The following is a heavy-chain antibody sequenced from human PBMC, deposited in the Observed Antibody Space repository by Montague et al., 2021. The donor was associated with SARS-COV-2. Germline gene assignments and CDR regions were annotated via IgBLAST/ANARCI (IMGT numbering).Heavy chain of an antibody. D-gene: IGHD3-16*02. J-gene: IGHJ4*02. Sequence: PALVKPTQTLTLTCTVSGFSLNTNGMGVGRIRQLPGEAPAWLALIYWDDDKRYSPSLKTRLTITKDTSRNQVVLTMTNVDPGDTGTYFCARYTSRMYGSFDYWGRGALVSVSS. V-gene: IGHV2-5*02. CDR3: ARYTSRMYGSFDY. CDR1: GFSLNTNGMG. CDR2: IYWDDDK.